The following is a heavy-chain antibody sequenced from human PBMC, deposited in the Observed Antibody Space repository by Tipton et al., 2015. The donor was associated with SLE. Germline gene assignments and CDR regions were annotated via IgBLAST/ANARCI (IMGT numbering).Heavy chain of an antibody. Sequence: TLSLTCAVYGGSFSGYYWSWIRQPPGKGLEYIGEINHRGSTNYNPSLKSRVTISVDTSKNQFSLKLTYVTAADTAVYYCAREPPPGYDFWSGYYGYYFDYWGQGTLVTVSS. CDR1: GGSFSGYY. D-gene: IGHD3-3*01. CDR2: INHRGST. CDR3: AREPPPGYDFWSGYYGYYFDY. V-gene: IGHV4-34*01. J-gene: IGHJ4*02.